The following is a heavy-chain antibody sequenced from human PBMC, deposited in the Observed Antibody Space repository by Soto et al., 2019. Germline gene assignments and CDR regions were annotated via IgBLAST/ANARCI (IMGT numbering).Heavy chain of an antibody. CDR1: GFTFSSYA. D-gene: IGHD6-13*01. V-gene: IGHV3-30-3*01. CDR3: ARAAAGFDY. J-gene: IGHJ4*02. CDR2: ISYDGSNK. Sequence: VQLLESGGGLVQRGGSLRLSCAASGFTFSSYAMHWVRQAPGKGLEWVAVISYDGSNKYYADSVKGRFTISRDNSKNTLYLQMNSLRAEDTAVYYCARAAAGFDYWGQGTLVTVSS.